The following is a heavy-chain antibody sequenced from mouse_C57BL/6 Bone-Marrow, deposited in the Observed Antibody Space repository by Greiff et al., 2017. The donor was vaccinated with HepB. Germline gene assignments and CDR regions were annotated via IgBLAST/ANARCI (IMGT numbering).Heavy chain of an antibody. CDR2: ISNGGGST. V-gene: IGHV5-12*01. CDR1: GFTFSDYY. CDR3: SRRNYYGYGGAWFAY. D-gene: IGHD2-14*01. J-gene: IGHJ3*01. Sequence: EVKLVESGGGLVQPGGSLKLSCAASGFTFSDYYMYWVRQTPEKRLEWVAYISNGGGSTYYPDTVKGRFTISRDNAKNTLYLQMRRLKSEDTAMYFWSRRNYYGYGGAWFAYWGQGTLVTVSA.